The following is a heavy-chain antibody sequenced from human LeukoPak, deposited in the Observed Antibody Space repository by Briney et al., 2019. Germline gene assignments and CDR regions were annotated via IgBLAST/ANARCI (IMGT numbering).Heavy chain of an antibody. J-gene: IGHJ4*02. CDR2: IYYSGST. Sequence: PSETLSLTCTVSGGSISSSSYYWGWIRQPPGKGLEWIGSIYYSGSTYYNPSLKSRVTISVDKSKNQFSLKLSSVTAADTAVYYCARTYYDFWSGTYYFDYWGQGTLVTVSS. CDR3: ARTYYDFWSGTYYFDY. V-gene: IGHV4-39*07. CDR1: GGSISSSSYY. D-gene: IGHD3-3*01.